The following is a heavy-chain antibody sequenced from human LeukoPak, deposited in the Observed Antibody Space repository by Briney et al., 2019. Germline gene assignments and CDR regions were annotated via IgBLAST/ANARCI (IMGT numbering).Heavy chain of an antibody. V-gene: IGHV1-8*01. Sequence: ASVKVSCKASGYTFTSYDINWVRQATGQGLEWMGWMNPNSGNTGYAQKFQGRVTMTRNTSISTAYMELSSLRSEDTAVYYCARVPVVVVAATLNWFDPWGQGTLVTVSS. CDR3: ARVPVVVVAATLNWFDP. D-gene: IGHD2-15*01. CDR2: MNPNSGNT. CDR1: GYTFTSYD. J-gene: IGHJ5*02.